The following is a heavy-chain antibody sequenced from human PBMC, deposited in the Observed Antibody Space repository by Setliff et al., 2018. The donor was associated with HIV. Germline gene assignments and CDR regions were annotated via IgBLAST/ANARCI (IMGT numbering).Heavy chain of an antibody. J-gene: IGHJ3*02. CDR3: ARDLTTFDAFDI. CDR2: INADNGNT. V-gene: IGHV1-3*01. CDR1: GYTFNSYA. D-gene: IGHD4-17*01. Sequence: ASVKVSCKASGYTFNSYAIHWVRQAPGERPEWMGWINADNGNTKYSQKLQGRVTMTRDTSASTDYMDLSSLRSEDTAVYYCARDLTTFDAFDIWGQGTMVTVSS.